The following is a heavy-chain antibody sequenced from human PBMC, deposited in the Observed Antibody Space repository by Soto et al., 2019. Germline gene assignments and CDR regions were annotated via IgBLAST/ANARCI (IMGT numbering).Heavy chain of an antibody. CDR2: ISYDGINK. CDR1: GFTFSSYA. D-gene: IGHD3-3*01. J-gene: IGHJ6*04. V-gene: IGHV3-30-3*01. Sequence: QVQLVESGGGVVQPGRSLRLSCAASGFTFSSYAMHWVRQSPGKGLEWVAVISYDGINKYYADSVKGRFTISRDTSKNTLYLEMTILIAEDPAVYSAARGGDFWSGSPPYYYYGMDVWGEGTTITVSS. CDR3: ARGGDFWSGSPPYYYYGMDV.